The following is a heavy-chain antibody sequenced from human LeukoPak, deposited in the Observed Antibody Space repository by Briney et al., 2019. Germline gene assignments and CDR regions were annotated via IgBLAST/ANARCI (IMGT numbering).Heavy chain of an antibody. CDR3: ASVGSIVAAGTLDY. V-gene: IGHV3-11*03. CDR1: GLTFSDYY. J-gene: IGHJ4*02. Sequence: GGSLRLSCAASGLTFSDYYMSWIRQAPGKGLEWLSYISSSSSYTNYADSVKGRFIISRDNAKNSLYLQMNSLRAEDTAVYYCASVGSIVAAGTLDYWGQGTLVTVSS. D-gene: IGHD6-13*01. CDR2: ISSSSSYT.